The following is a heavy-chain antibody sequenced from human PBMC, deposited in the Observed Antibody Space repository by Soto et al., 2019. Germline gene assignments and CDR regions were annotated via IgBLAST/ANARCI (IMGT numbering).Heavy chain of an antibody. CDR3: ARGIVVVPAAYYYYGMDV. CDR1: GGSFSGYY. V-gene: IGHV4-34*01. J-gene: IGHJ6*02. CDR2: INHSGST. Sequence: TSETLSLTCAVYGGSFSGYYWSWIRQPPGKGLEWIGEINHSGSTNYNPSLKSRVTISVDTSKNQFSLKLSSVTAADTAVYYCARGIVVVPAAYYYYGMDVWGQGTTVTVSS. D-gene: IGHD2-2*01.